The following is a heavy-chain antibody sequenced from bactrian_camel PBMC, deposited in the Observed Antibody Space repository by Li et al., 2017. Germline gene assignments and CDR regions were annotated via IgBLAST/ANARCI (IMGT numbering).Heavy chain of an antibody. J-gene: IGHJ4*01. D-gene: IGHD6*01. CDR3: AAGSCAGINLFRSGRY. V-gene: IGHV3S54*01. CDR1: GSIYYDNC. CDR2: IYTGLGRA. Sequence: HVQLVESGGGSVQAGGSRRLSCTPSGSIYYDNCMGWIRQAPGMEREAVAAIYTGLGRAHYAASVLGRFTISQDNAKNTVYLQMNSLKPEDTAMYYCAAGSCAGINLFRSGRYWGQGTQVTVS.